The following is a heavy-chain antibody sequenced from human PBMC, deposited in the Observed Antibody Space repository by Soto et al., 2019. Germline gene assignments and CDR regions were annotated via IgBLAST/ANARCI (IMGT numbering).Heavy chain of an antibody. CDR3: ATVSYYYDSSGPRHNWFDP. J-gene: IGHJ5*02. CDR2: LDPEDGET. D-gene: IGHD3-22*01. V-gene: IGHV1-24*01. Sequence: GAPVKVSCKVSGYTLTELSMHWVRQAPGKGLEWMGGLDPEDGETIYAQKFQGRVTMTKDTSTDTAYMELSSLSSEDTAVYYCATVSYYYDSSGPRHNWFDPWGQGTLVTVSS. CDR1: GYTLTELS.